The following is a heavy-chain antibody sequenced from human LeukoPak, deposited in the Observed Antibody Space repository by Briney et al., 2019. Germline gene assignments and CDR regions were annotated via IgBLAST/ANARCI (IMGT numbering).Heavy chain of an antibody. D-gene: IGHD2-2*01. J-gene: IGHJ6*04. CDR1: GFTFSSYS. V-gene: IGHV3-21*04. Sequence: GGSLRLSCAASGFTFSSYSMNWVRQAPGKGLEWVSSISSSSSYIYYADSVKGRFTISRDNAKNSLYLQMNSLRAEDTAVYYCARVGLRYCSSTSCTGGMDVWGKGTTVTVSS. CDR2: ISSSSSYI. CDR3: ARVGLRYCSSTSCTGGMDV.